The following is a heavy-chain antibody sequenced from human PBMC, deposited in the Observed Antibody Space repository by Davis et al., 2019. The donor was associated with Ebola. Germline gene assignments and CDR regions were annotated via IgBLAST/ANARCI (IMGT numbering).Heavy chain of an antibody. V-gene: IGHV3-30*19. J-gene: IGHJ5*02. Sequence: GESLKISCAASGFTFSSYGMHWVRQAPGKGLEWVAVIPYDGSNKYYADSVKGRFTISRDNSKNTLYLQMNSLRAEDTAVYYCARLSGPWGQGTLVTVSS. CDR2: IPYDGSNK. CDR1: GFTFSSYG. CDR3: ARLSGP.